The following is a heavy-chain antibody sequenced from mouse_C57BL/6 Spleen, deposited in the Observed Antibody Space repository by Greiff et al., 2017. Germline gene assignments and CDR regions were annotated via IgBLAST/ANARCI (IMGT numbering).Heavy chain of an antibody. D-gene: IGHD2-4*01. CDR3: ASGDYDYDEGPWFAY. Sequence: VQLQQSGAELVKPGASVKMSCKASGYTFTTYPIEWMKQNHGKSLEWIGNFHPYNDDTKYNEKFKGKATLTVEKSSSTVYLELSRLTSDDSAVYYCASGDYDYDEGPWFAYWGQGTLVTVSA. V-gene: IGHV1-47*01. J-gene: IGHJ3*01. CDR1: GYTFTTYP. CDR2: FHPYNDDT.